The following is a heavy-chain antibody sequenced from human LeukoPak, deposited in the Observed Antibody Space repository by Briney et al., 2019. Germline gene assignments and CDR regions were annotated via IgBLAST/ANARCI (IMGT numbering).Heavy chain of an antibody. CDR1: GGSISSGDYY. J-gene: IGHJ4*02. CDR2: IYYSGST. D-gene: IGHD2-21*01. V-gene: IGHV4-30-4*08. CDR3: ARVVAVGDYYSDL. Sequence: PSETLSLTCTVSGGSISSGDYYWSWIRQPPGKGLEWIGYIYYSGSTYYNPSLKSRVTISVHTSKNQFSLSLTSATAADTAVYYCARVVAVGDYYSDLWGQGTLVIVSS.